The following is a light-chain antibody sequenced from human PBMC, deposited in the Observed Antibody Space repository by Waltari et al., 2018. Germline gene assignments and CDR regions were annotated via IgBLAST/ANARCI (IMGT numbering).Light chain of an antibody. CDR1: QSISSW. CDR2: KAS. Sequence: DIQMTQSPSTLSASVGDRVTITCRASQSISSWLAGYQQKPGQAPKLLMYKASTLESGVPSRFSGSGSWTEFTLTISSLQADDFATYYCQQYNSDPYTFGQGTKLEIK. J-gene: IGKJ2*01. V-gene: IGKV1-5*03. CDR3: QQYNSDPYT.